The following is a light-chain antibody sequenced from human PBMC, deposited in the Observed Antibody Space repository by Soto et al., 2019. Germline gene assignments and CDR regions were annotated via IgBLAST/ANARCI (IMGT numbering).Light chain of an antibody. Sequence: QSALTQPPSASGSPGQSVTISCTGTGSDIGAYNYVSWYQQYPGKAPKLMIYEVTKRPSGVPDRISGSKSGNTASLTISGLQTEVEADYYCSSYAGSPWLFGGGTKLTVL. CDR2: EVT. CDR3: SSYAGSPWL. CDR1: GSDIGAYNY. V-gene: IGLV2-8*01. J-gene: IGLJ3*02.